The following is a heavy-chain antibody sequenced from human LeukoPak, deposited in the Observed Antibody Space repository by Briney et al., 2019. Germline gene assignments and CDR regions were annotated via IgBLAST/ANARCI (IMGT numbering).Heavy chain of an antibody. CDR2: IIPIFGTA. D-gene: IGHD4-17*01. V-gene: IGHV1-69*01. CDR3: VRINYGDYYFDY. J-gene: IGHJ4*02. CDR1: GGTFSSYA. Sequence: SSVKVSCKASGGTFSSYAISWVRQAPGQGLEWMGGIIPIFGTANYAQKFQGRVTITADESTSTAYMELSSLRSEDTAVYYCVRINYGDYYFDYWGQGTLVTVSS.